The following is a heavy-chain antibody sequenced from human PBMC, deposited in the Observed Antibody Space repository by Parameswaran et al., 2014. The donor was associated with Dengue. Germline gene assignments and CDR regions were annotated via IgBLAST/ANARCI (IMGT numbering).Heavy chain of an antibody. CDR2: IYYSGST. Sequence: VRQAPGKGLEWIGYIYYSGSTNYNPSLKSRVTISVDTSKNQFSLKLSSVTAADTAVYYCARDRGDDSSGYYLRSGGWFDPWGQGTLVTVSS. V-gene: IGHV4-59*01. D-gene: IGHD3-22*01. J-gene: IGHJ5*02. CDR3: ARDRGDDSSGYYLRSGGWFDP.